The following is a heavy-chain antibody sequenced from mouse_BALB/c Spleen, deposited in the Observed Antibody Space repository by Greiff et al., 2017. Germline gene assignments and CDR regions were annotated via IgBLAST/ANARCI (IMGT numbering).Heavy chain of an antibody. CDR2: ILPGSGST. J-gene: IGHJ3*01. CDR1: GYTFTSYW. D-gene: IGHD2-4*01. V-gene: IGHV1-9*01. Sequence: QVQLQQSGPELMKPGASVKISCTATGYTFTSYWIEWVKQRPGHGLEWIGEILPGSGSTNYNEKFKGKATFTADTSSNTAYMQLSSLTSEDSAVYYCARRGLRRAAWFAYWGQGTLVTVSA. CDR3: ARRGLRRAAWFAY.